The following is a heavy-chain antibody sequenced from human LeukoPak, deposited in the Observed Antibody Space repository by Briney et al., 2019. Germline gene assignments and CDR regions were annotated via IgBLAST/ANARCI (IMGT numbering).Heavy chain of an antibody. D-gene: IGHD3-10*01. CDR2: ISSSGSTI. Sequence: GGSLRLSCAASGFTFSSYEMNWVRQAPGKGLEWVSYISSSGSTIYYADSVKGRFTISRDNAKNSLYLQMNSLRAEDTAVYYCARQIPITMVRGVIRAHDYWGQGTLVTVSS. CDR1: GFTFSSYE. CDR3: ARQIPITMVRGVIRAHDY. J-gene: IGHJ4*02. V-gene: IGHV3-48*03.